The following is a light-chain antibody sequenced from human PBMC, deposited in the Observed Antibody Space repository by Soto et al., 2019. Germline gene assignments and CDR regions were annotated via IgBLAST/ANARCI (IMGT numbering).Light chain of an antibody. V-gene: IGKV3D-15*01. J-gene: IGKJ4*01. CDR1: QSVNSK. Sequence: EIVMTQSPDTLSVSPGEGGTLSCRASQSVNSKFAWYQQKPGQAPRLLIYGASTRATAIPARFSGSGSGTDFTLTVSSLQPEDFAVYYCQHDYNLLTFGGGTKVDIK. CDR3: QHDYNLLT. CDR2: GAS.